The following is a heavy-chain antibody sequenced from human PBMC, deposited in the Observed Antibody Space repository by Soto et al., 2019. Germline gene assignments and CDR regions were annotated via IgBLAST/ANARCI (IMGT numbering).Heavy chain of an antibody. J-gene: IGHJ6*02. V-gene: IGHV3-33*01. Sequence: QVQLVESGGGVVQPGRSLRLSCAASEFTFSNYGMHWVRQAPGKGLEWVAVILNDGSNRYHADSVKDRFTISRDNSKNXXXXXXXXXXXXXXXXXXXXXXXXXXGNGMDVWGQGTTVTVS. CDR2: ILNDGSNR. CDR3: XXXXXXXGNGMDV. CDR1: EFTFSNYG.